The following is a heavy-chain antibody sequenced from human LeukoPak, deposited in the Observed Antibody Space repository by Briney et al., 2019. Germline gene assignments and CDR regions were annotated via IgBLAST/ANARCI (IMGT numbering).Heavy chain of an antibody. J-gene: IGHJ6*03. D-gene: IGHD1-26*01. CDR3: ARVKSSGSFYYYYYYMDV. CDR2: ISAYNGNT. CDR1: GYTFTSYG. V-gene: IGHV1-18*01. Sequence: GASVKVSCKASGYTFTSYGISWVRQAPGQGLEWMGWISAYNGNTNYAQELQGRVTMTTDTSTGKAYMELRSLRSDDTAVYYCARVKSSGSFYYYYYYMDVWGKGTTVTVSS.